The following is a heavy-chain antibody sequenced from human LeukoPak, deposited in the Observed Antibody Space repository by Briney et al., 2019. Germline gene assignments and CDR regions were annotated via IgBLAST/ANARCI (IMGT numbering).Heavy chain of an antibody. CDR3: ARSRSVRVGPMVRGVTSPSRSWFDP. CDR1: GGSFSGYY. J-gene: IGHJ5*02. Sequence: SETLSLTCAVYGGSFSGYYWSWIRQPPGKGLEWIGEINHSGSTNYNPSLKSRVTISVDTSKNQFSLKLSSVTAADTAVYYCARSRSVRVGPMVRGVTSPSRSWFDPWGQGTLVTVSS. V-gene: IGHV4-34*01. CDR2: INHSGST. D-gene: IGHD3-10*01.